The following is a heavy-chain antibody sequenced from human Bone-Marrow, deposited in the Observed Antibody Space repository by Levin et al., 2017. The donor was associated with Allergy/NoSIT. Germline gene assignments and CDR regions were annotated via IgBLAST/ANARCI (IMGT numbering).Heavy chain of an antibody. D-gene: IGHD2-2*02. CDR1: GYTFTSYD. Sequence: ASVKVSCKASGYTFTSYDLNWVRQATGQGLEWMGWMNPSSGDTAYAQKFQGRVTMTRDTSISTAYMELASLRSEDTAVYYCATALGVVPAAIPGVGYYYGMDVWGQGTTVTVS. J-gene: IGHJ6*02. V-gene: IGHV1-8*01. CDR2: MNPSSGDT. CDR3: ATALGVVPAAIPGVGYYYGMDV.